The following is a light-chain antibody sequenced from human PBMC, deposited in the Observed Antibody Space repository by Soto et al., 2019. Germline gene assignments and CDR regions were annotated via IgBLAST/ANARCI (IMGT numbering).Light chain of an antibody. V-gene: IGLV1-40*01. CDR3: QSHDSSLSGSV. CDR1: SPNIGPDYD. CDR2: GNN. Sequence: QPVLTQPPSVSGAPGQRVTISCTGSSPNIGPDYDVQWHQQFPGAAPKLLIYGNNNRPSGVPDRFSGSKSGTSASLAITGLQAEDEADYYCQSHDSSLSGSVFGTGTKVTVL. J-gene: IGLJ1*01.